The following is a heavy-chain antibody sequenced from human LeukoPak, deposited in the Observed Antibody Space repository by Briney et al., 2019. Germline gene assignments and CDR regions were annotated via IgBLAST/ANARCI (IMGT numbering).Heavy chain of an antibody. V-gene: IGHV3-7*01. Sequence: GGSLRLSCTVSGFTFSSYWMSWVRQAPGKGLEWVANIKQGGSEKNYVDSVKGRFTISRDNAKNSLYLQMNSLRAEDTAVYYCARSDYYDSSGNFYFDYWGQGTLVTVSS. CDR1: GFTFSSYW. D-gene: IGHD3-22*01. J-gene: IGHJ4*02. CDR2: IKQGGSEK. CDR3: ARSDYYDSSGNFYFDY.